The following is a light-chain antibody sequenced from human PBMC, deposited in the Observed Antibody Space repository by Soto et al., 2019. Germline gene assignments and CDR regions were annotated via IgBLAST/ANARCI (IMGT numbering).Light chain of an antibody. V-gene: IGLV1-47*01. CDR3: SAWDDSLSGPV. Sequence: QSALTQPPSASGTPGQRVTISCSGSSSNIGSNYVYWYRQLPGTAPNVLIYRNDERPSGVPDRFSGSKSDSSASLAISGLRSEDEADYYCSAWDDSLSGPVFGRGTKLTVL. CDR2: RND. J-gene: IGLJ3*02. CDR1: SSNIGSNY.